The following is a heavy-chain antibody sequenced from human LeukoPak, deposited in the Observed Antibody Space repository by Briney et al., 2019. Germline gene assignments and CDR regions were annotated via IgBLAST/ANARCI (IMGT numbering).Heavy chain of an antibody. V-gene: IGHV4-39*01. CDR3: ASFSAGLG. CDR2: IYYSGST. J-gene: IGHJ4*02. D-gene: IGHD3-16*01. CDR1: GGSISSSSYY. Sequence: SETLSLTCTVSGGSISSSSYYWGWIRQPPGNGLEWIGSIYYSGSTYYNPSLKSRVTISVDTSKNQFSLKLSSVTAAGTAVYYCASFSAGLGWGQGTLVTVSS.